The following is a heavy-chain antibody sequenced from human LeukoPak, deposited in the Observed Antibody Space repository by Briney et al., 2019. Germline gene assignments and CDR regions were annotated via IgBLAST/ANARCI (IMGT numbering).Heavy chain of an antibody. Sequence: GGSLRLSCAVSGFTFTSYALSWIRQAPGKGLEWVSGISGSGHRTYYADSVKGRFTISRDSSKNTLYLQMNSMTAEDTAIYFCAKRKHPESSPRQGNWFDFWGQGTLVTVSS. CDR2: ISGSGHRT. CDR3: AKRKHPESSPRQGNWFDF. CDR1: GFTFTSYA. V-gene: IGHV3-23*01. J-gene: IGHJ5*01. D-gene: IGHD1-14*01.